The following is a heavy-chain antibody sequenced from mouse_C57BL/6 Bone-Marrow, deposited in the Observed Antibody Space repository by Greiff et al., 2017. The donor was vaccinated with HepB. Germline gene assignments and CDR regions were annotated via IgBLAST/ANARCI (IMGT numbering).Heavy chain of an antibody. CDR3: ARAGRRGYFDV. V-gene: IGHV1-63*01. J-gene: IGHJ1*03. CDR1: GYTFTNYW. D-gene: IGHD2-12*01. CDR2: IYPGGGYT. Sequence: VQLQQSGAELVRPGTSVKMSCKASGYTFTNYWIGWAKQRPGHGLEWIGDIYPGGGYTNYNEKFKGKATLTADKSSSTAYMQFSSLTSEDSAIYYCARAGRRGYFDVWGTGTTVTVSS.